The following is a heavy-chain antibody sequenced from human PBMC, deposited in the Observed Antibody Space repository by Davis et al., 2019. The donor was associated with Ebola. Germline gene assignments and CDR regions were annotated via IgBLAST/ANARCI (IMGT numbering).Heavy chain of an antibody. CDR2: ISWNSGSI. V-gene: IGHV3-9*01. CDR3: ARVGQIVVVDFDY. CDR1: GFTFDDYA. D-gene: IGHD3-22*01. Sequence: PGGSLRLSCAASGFTFDDYAMHWVRQAPGKGLEWVSGISWNSGSIGYADSVKGRFTISRDNAKNSLYLQMNSLRAEDTAVYYCARVGQIVVVDFDYWGQGTLVTVSS. J-gene: IGHJ4*02.